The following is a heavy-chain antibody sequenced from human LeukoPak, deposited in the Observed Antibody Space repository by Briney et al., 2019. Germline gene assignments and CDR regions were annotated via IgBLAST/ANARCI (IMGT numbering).Heavy chain of an antibody. J-gene: IGHJ6*02. Sequence: GGSLRLSCAASGLTFSSHWMHWVRQAPGKGLEWVSAISGSGGSTYYADSVKGRFTISRDNSKNTLYLQMNSLRAEDTAVYYCANGGAYSNYGPDYYYYGMDVWGQGTTVTVSS. V-gene: IGHV3-23*01. D-gene: IGHD4-11*01. CDR1: GLTFSSHW. CDR2: ISGSGGST. CDR3: ANGGAYSNYGPDYYYYGMDV.